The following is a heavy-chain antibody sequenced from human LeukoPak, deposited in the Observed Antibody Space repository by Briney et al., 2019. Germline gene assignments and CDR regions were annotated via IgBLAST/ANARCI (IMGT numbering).Heavy chain of an antibody. D-gene: IGHD2-2*02. Sequence: ASVKVSCKASGYTFTSYDINWVRQATGQGLEWMGWMNPNSGNTGYAQKFQGRVTMTRDTSISTAYMELSSLRSEDTAVYYCARVNGGYCSSTSCYKVNWFDPWGQGTLVTVSS. CDR1: GYTFTSYD. J-gene: IGHJ5*02. V-gene: IGHV1-8*01. CDR2: MNPNSGNT. CDR3: ARVNGGYCSSTSCYKVNWFDP.